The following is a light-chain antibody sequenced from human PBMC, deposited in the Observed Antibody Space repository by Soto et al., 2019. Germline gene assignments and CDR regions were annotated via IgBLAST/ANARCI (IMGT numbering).Light chain of an antibody. CDR1: SSNIGSNF. V-gene: IGLV1-47*02. J-gene: IGLJ7*01. CDR3: ATWDDDLNAAV. CDR2: SNN. Sequence: QSVLTQPPSASGTPGQRVTISCSGSSSNIGSNFVYWYQQLPGTAPKLLIYSNNQRPSGVPDRFSGSKSGTSASLAISGLRSEDEADYYCATWDDDLNAAVFGGGTQLTVL.